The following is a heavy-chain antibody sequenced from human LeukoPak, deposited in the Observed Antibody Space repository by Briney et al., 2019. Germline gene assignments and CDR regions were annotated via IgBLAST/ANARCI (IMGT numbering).Heavy chain of an antibody. D-gene: IGHD4/OR15-4a*01. CDR1: GFTFSRYG. CDR3: ARDLTKLIEY. CDR2: IWDDGSNA. Sequence: GGSLRLSCAVSGFTFSRYGMHWVRQAPGKGREWVAVIWDDGSNAFYAASVQGRFTISRDNSKNTLYLQMNSLRVEDTAVYYCARDLTKLIEYWRQGTLVTVSS. V-gene: IGHV3-33*01. J-gene: IGHJ4*02.